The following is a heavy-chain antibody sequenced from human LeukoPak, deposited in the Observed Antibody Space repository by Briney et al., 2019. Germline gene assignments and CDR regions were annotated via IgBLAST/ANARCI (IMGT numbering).Heavy chain of an antibody. J-gene: IGHJ4*02. CDR3: SSSVGSTDY. CDR2: INHRGST. CDR1: GGSFSVNY. Sequence: PSETLSLTCAVYGGSFSVNYWSWIRQSPGKELEWIGEINHRGSTNYNPSLKSRLTISVDTSKNQFSLKLGSVTAADTAVYYCSSSVGSTDYWGQGALVTVSS. V-gene: IGHV4-34*01. D-gene: IGHD1-26*01.